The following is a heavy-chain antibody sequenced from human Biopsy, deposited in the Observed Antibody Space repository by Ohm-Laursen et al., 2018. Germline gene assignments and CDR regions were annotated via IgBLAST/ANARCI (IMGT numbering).Heavy chain of an antibody. J-gene: IGHJ1*01. V-gene: IGHV1-69*06. Sequence: ASVKASCKAPGGTFSNYGVNWVRQAPGQGLEWLGGNIPILGTGNYAQKFQDRVTVAADTSTSTATMELRSLRSDDTAVYYCATKLTGYFHHWGQGTLVIVSS. D-gene: IGHD3-9*01. CDR2: NIPILGTG. CDR1: GGTFSNYG. CDR3: ATKLTGYFHH.